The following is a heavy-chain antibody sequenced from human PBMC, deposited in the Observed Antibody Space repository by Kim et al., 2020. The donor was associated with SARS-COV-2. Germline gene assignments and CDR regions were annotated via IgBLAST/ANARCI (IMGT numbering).Heavy chain of an antibody. D-gene: IGHD5-18*01. CDR2: INTNTGNP. CDR3: ARDIRGYSYWRYYGMDV. Sequence: ASVKVSCKASGYTFTSYAMNWVRQAPGQGLEWMGWINTNTGNPTYAQGFTGRFVFSLDTSVSTAYLQISSLKAEDTAVYYCARDIRGYSYWRYYGMDVWGQGTTVTVSS. V-gene: IGHV7-4-1*02. J-gene: IGHJ6*02. CDR1: GYTFTSYA.